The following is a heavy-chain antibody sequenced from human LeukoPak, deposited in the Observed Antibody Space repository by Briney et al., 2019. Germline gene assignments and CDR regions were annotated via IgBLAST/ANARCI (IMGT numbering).Heavy chain of an antibody. V-gene: IGHV3-7*01. D-gene: IGHD6-19*01. CDR2: IKQDGSEK. Sequence: PGGSLRLSCAASGFTFSSYWMSWVRQAPGKGLEWVANIKQDGSEKYYVDSVKGRLTISRDNAKNSLYLQMNSLRAEDTAVYYCARAHTGYSSGWYGVGYWGQGTLVTVSS. J-gene: IGHJ4*02. CDR3: ARAHTGYSSGWYGVGY. CDR1: GFTFSSYW.